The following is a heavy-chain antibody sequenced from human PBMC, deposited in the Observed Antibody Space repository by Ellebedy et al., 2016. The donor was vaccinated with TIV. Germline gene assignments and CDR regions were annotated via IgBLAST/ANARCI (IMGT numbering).Heavy chain of an antibody. J-gene: IGHJ3*02. D-gene: IGHD3-16*01. CDR1: GGSLSSYH. CDR3: AREFGGGTFDI. CDR2: IYYSGST. V-gene: IGHV4-59*01. Sequence: SETLSLTXTVSGGSLSSYHWTWIRQTPGKGLEWIGYIYYSGSTNYNPSLKSRVTISVDTSRNQFSLKVSSVTAADTAVYYCAREFGGGTFDIWGQGTMVTVSS.